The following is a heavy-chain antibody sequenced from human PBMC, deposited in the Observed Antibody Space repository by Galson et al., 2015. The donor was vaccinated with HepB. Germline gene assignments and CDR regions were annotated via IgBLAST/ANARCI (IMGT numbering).Heavy chain of an antibody. CDR1: GFTFSSYA. CDR3: ASDSRAPMAQHASHYGSSWYLYFQH. V-gene: IGHV3-30*04. J-gene: IGHJ1*01. CDR2: ISYDGSNK. Sequence: SLRLSCAASGFTFSSYAMHWVRQAPGKGLEWVAVISYDGSNKYYADSVKGRFTISRDNSKNTLYPQMNSLRAGDTAVYYCASDSRAPMAQHASHYGSSWYLYFQHWGQGTLVTVAS. D-gene: IGHD6-13*01.